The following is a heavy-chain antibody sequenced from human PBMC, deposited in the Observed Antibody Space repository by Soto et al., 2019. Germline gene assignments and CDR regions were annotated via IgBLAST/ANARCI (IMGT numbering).Heavy chain of an antibody. J-gene: IGHJ4*02. CDR1: GFTFSSYW. CDR3: AKIDYSGYFDY. D-gene: IGHD4-4*01. V-gene: IGHV3-7*01. Sequence: GGSLRLSCAASGFTFSSYWMSWVRQAPGKGLEWVADIKQDGSEKYYVDSVKGRFTISRDNAKNSLYLQMNSLRAEDTAVYYCAKIDYSGYFDYWGQGTLVTVSS. CDR2: IKQDGSEK.